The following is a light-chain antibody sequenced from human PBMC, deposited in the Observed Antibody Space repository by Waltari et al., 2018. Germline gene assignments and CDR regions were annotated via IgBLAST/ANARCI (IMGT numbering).Light chain of an antibody. CDR3: ATWDNSLTAVV. CDR2: DNY. CDR1: STHIGNYI. V-gene: IGLV1-51*01. Sequence: QSALTQPPSVSAPPGQKVIISCSGSSTHIGNYIVSWYHQHPGATPKLLIYDNYKRPSCIPDRFSASKSGTSATLDITGLQIGDEAYYYCATWDNSLTAVVFGGGTKLTVL. J-gene: IGLJ2*01.